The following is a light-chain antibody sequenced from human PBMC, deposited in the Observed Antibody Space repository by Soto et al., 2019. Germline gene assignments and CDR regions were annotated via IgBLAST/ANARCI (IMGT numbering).Light chain of an antibody. J-gene: IGLJ2*01. V-gene: IGLV2-23*02. Sequence: QSALTQPASVSGSPGQSITISCTGTSSDVGSYNLVSWYQQHPGKAPKLMIYEVSKRPSGVSNRFSGSKSGNTASLTISGLHAEDEADYYCCSYAGSSTHVVFGGGTKVTVL. CDR3: CSYAGSSTHVV. CDR2: EVS. CDR1: SSDVGSYNL.